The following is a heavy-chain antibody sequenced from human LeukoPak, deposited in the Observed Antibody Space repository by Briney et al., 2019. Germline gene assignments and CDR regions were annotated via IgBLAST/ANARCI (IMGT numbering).Heavy chain of an antibody. CDR3: ARATYYYGSGSYYGFDY. CDR2: INPNSGGT. CDR1: GYTFTGYY. J-gene: IGHJ4*02. Sequence: ASVKVSCKASGYTFTGYYMHWVRQAPGQGLEWMGWINPNSGGTNYAQKFQGRVTMTRDTSISTAYMELSRLRSDDTAVYYCARATYYYGSGSYYGFDYWGQGTLVTVSS. D-gene: IGHD3-10*01. V-gene: IGHV1-2*02.